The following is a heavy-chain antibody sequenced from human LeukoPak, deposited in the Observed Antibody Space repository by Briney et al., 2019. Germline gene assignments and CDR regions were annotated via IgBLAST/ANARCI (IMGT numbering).Heavy chain of an antibody. J-gene: IGHJ4*02. V-gene: IGHV4-31*02. Sequence: SETLSLTCTVSGGSISSGGYYWSWIRQHPGKGLEWIGYIYYSGSTYYNPSHKSRVTISVDTSKNQFSLKLSSVTAADTAVYYCARYYDSSGYYGYWGQGTLVTVSS. D-gene: IGHD3-22*01. CDR3: ARYYDSSGYYGY. CDR1: GGSISSGGYY. CDR2: IYYSGST.